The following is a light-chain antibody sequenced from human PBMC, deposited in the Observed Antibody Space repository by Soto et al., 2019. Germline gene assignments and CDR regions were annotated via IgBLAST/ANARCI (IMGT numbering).Light chain of an antibody. CDR2: GAS. CDR1: QSVTSNY. J-gene: IGKJ4*01. Sequence: EIVLTQSPATLSLSPGDRATLSCRASQSVTSNYLAWYQQKPGQAPRLLLYGASRRAIGIPDRFSGSGSGTDFTLTISRLEPEDFAVYYCQQYDTSPPLTFGGGTKVEIK. V-gene: IGKV3-20*01. CDR3: QQYDTSPPLT.